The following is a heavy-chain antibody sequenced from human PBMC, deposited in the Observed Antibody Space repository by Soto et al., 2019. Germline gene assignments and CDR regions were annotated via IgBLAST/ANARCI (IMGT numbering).Heavy chain of an antibody. D-gene: IGHD5-18*01. V-gene: IGHV1-69*13. J-gene: IGHJ4*02. Sequence: SVKVSCKASGGTFSNSSIIWVRQAPVQGLEWMGGILPIFGTPNYAQKFQGRLTISADESSSTAYMELNILRSEDTAVYHCATPAEALDTAMLKGLAHWGQGSLVTVSS. CDR1: GGTFSNSS. CDR2: ILPIFGTP. CDR3: ATPAEALDTAMLKGLAH.